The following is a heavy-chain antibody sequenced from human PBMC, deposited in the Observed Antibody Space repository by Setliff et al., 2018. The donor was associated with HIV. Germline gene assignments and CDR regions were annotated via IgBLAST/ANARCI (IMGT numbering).Heavy chain of an antibody. CDR2: VYNSGIT. CDR3: ATCRHRPSNWFDP. Sequence: SETLSLTCTVSGGSVSSPGYYWGWIRQPPGKGLEWIGSVYNSGITFKNPSLKSRVTISVDRSGNQFSLRLTSVTAADPAVYYCATCRHRPSNWFDPWGQGTVVTVSS. V-gene: IGHV4-39*07. CDR1: GGSVSSPGYY. J-gene: IGHJ5*02.